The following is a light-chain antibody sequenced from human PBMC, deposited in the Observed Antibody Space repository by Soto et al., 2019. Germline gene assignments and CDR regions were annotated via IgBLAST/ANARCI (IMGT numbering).Light chain of an antibody. CDR2: EVS. J-gene: IGLJ1*01. CDR1: NSDIGSYSH. V-gene: IGLV2-14*01. Sequence: SVLTQPASVSGSPGQSITISCTGTNSDIGSYSHVAWYQQFPGKTPKLIIYEVSYRPSGVSHRFSASKSGNTASLTISGLQADDEADYYCGSWDSSLSAYVFGTGTKVTVL. CDR3: GSWDSSLSAYV.